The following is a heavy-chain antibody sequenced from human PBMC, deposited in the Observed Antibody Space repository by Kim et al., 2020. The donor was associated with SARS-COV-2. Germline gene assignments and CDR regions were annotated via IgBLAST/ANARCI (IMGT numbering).Heavy chain of an antibody. Sequence: YYNPSLKSRVTISGDTSKNQCSRKLSSVTAADTAVYYCARRARGSYYFDYWGQGTLVTVSS. J-gene: IGHJ4*02. CDR3: ARRARGSYYFDY. D-gene: IGHD3-10*01. V-gene: IGHV4-39*01.